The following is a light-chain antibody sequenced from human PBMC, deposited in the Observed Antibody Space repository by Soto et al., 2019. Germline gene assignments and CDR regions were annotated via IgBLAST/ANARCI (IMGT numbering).Light chain of an antibody. CDR2: LNSDGTH. J-gene: IGLJ3*02. CDR1: SGHSSYA. CDR3: QTWGTGYWV. V-gene: IGLV4-69*01. Sequence: QPVLTQSHSASASLGASVKLTCTLSSGHSSYAIAWHQQQPEKGPRYLMKLNSDGTHSKWDGIPDRFSGSSSGAERYLTISRLQSEDEADYYCQTWGTGYWVFGGGTKLTVL.